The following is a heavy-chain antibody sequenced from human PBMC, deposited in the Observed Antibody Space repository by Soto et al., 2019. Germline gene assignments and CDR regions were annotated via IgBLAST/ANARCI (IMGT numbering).Heavy chain of an antibody. Sequence: GGSLRLSCAASGFTFSSFAMSWVRQAPGKGLDWVSAISGSGGSTYSAGSVKGRFTISRDNSKNTLYLQMSSLRAEDTAVYYCARGSSAGKGSPPDFWGQASLVTVSS. CDR2: ISGSGGST. D-gene: IGHD6-13*01. CDR1: GFTFSSFA. J-gene: IGHJ4*02. CDR3: ARGSSAGKGSPPDF. V-gene: IGHV3-23*01.